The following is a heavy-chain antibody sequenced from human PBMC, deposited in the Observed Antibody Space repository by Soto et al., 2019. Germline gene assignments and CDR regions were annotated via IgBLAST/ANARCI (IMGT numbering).Heavy chain of an antibody. Sequence: SETLSLTCTVSGGSISSSSYYWGWIRQPPGKGLEWIGSIYYSGSTYYNPSLKSRVTISVDTSKNQFSLKLSSVTAADTAVYYCARLRENGVVILFPWRGDAFDIWGQGTMVTVSS. CDR1: GGSISSSSYY. CDR2: IYYSGST. CDR3: ARLRENGVVILFPWRGDAFDI. V-gene: IGHV4-39*01. J-gene: IGHJ3*02. D-gene: IGHD3-3*01.